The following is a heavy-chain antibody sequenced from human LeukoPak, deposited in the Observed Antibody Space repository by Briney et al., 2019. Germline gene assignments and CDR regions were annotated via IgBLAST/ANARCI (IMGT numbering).Heavy chain of an antibody. V-gene: IGHV3-23*01. CDR1: GFTFSSYA. D-gene: IGHD6-19*01. CDR3: AKGVAVAAGFDY. Sequence: PGGSLRLSCAASGFTFSSYAMSWVRQGPGKGLEWVSVISGSGGSTSHADSVKGRFTISRDNSKNTLYLQMNSLRAEDTAVYYCAKGVAVAAGFDYWGQGTLVTVSS. CDR2: ISGSGGST. J-gene: IGHJ4*02.